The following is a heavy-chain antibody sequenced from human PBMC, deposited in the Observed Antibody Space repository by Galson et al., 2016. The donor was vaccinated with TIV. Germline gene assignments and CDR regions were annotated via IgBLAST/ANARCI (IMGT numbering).Heavy chain of an antibody. J-gene: IGHJ4*02. CDR1: GGPFFSSYA. V-gene: IGHV1-69*13. Sequence: SVKVSCKASGGPFFSSYAISWVRQAPGQGLEWMGRIIPIFGTANYAQKFQGRVTITADESTSTAYMELGSLRSEDTAVYYCARHQGYCSGGSCLLDYWGQGTLVTVSS. D-gene: IGHD2-15*01. CDR2: IIPIFGTA. CDR3: ARHQGYCSGGSCLLDY.